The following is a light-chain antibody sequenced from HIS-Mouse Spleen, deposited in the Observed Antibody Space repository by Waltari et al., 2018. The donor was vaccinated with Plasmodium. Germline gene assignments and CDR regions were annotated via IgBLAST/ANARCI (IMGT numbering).Light chain of an antibody. V-gene: IGLV3-1*01. CDR1: KLGDKY. CDR3: QAWDSSTDYV. J-gene: IGLJ1*01. Sequence: SYELTQPPSVSVSPGQTASITCSGDKLGDKYACWYQQKPGQSPVLVIYQDSKRPSGIPERFSGSSSENTATLTISGTQAMDEADYYCQAWDSSTDYVFGTGTKVTVL. CDR2: QDS.